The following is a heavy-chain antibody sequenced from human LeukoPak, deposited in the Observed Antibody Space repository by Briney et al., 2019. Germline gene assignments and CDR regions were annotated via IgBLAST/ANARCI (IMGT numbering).Heavy chain of an antibody. J-gene: IGHJ4*02. CDR3: ATHSSSYSYFDY. Sequence: WIGYIYYSGSTYYNPSLKSRITMSVDTSKNQFSLKLSSVTAADTAVYYCATHSSSYSYFDYWGQGTLVTVSS. CDR2: IYYSGST. D-gene: IGHD3-22*01. V-gene: IGHV4-30-4*01.